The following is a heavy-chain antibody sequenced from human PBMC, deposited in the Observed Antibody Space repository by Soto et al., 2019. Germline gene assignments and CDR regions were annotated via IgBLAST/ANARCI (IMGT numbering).Heavy chain of an antibody. V-gene: IGHV1-18*03. CDR1: GYTFFNDD. D-gene: IGHD3-22*01. CDR2: ISGYNGNT. Sequence: SVKVSFNASGYTFFNDDMSWVRQAPGQVLECVGWISGYNGNTQYAQNFQGRVTMNRDISTSTAYMELRSLRSDDMAVYYCARHQGPMRVENHFESWGQGRLVHVSS. CDR3: ARHQGPMRVENHFES. J-gene: IGHJ5*01.